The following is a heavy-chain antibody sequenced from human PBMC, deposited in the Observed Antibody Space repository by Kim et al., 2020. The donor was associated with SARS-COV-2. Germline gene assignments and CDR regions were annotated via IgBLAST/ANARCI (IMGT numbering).Heavy chain of an antibody. CDR3: AIDQDGVAKLPYYFDY. CDR1: GGTFSSYA. CDR2: IIPIFGTA. Sequence: SVKVSCKASGGTFSSYAISWVRQAPGQGLEWMGGIIPIFGTANYAQKFQGRVTITADESTSTAYMELSSLRSEDTAVYYCAIDQDGVAKLPYYFDYWGQGTLVTVSS. V-gene: IGHV1-69*13. J-gene: IGHJ4*02. D-gene: IGHD4-17*01.